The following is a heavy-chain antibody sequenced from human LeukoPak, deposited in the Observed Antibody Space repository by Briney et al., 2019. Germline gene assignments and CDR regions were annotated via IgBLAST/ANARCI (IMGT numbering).Heavy chain of an antibody. CDR1: GGSISSSNW. J-gene: IGHJ4*02. V-gene: IGHV4-4*02. CDR3: ARSSGYYRNFDY. D-gene: IGHD3-22*01. Sequence: SGTLSLTCAVSGGSISSSNWWSWVRQPPGKGLEWIGEIYHSGSTNYNPSLKSRVTVSVDTSKNQFSLNLSSVTAADTAVYNCARSSGYYRNFDYWGQGTLVAVSS. CDR2: IYHSGST.